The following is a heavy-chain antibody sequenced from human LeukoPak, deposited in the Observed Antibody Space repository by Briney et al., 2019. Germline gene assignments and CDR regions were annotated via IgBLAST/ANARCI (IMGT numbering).Heavy chain of an antibody. Sequence: GSLRLSCPASGFTFSSYAMSWVRQGPGKGLEWVSVISGSGGSTYYADSVKGRFTISRDNSKNTLYLQMNSLRGEDTAVYFCARDGFDYYDSSGFPYFDYWGQGTLVTVSS. CDR2: ISGSGGST. J-gene: IGHJ4*02. CDR1: GFTFSSYA. D-gene: IGHD3-22*01. CDR3: ARDGFDYYDSSGFPYFDY. V-gene: IGHV3-23*01.